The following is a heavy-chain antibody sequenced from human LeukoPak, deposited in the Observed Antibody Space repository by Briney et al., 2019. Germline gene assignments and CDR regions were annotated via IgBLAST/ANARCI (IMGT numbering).Heavy chain of an antibody. CDR3: AKHYDTHAFDI. Sequence: GRSLRLSCAASGFTFSSYGMHWVRQAPGKGLERVAIISYDGSNKYYADSVQGRFTISRDNSKNTLYLQMNSLRAEDTAVYYCAKHYDTHAFDIWGQGTLVTVSS. J-gene: IGHJ3*02. D-gene: IGHD3-22*01. V-gene: IGHV3-30*18. CDR2: ISYDGSNK. CDR1: GFTFSSYG.